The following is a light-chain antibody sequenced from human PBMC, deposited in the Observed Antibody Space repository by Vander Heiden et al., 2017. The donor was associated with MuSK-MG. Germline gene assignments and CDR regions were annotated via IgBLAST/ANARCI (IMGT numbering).Light chain of an antibody. J-gene: IGKJ2*01. CDR1: QSVSSTY. CDR3: QQDGGSPYT. Sequence: EIVLTQSPGTLSLSPGERATLSCRASQSVSSTYLAWYQQKPGQAPRLLIYGASNRATGIPDRFSGSGSGTDFTLTISRLEPEDFAVYYCQQDGGSPYTFGQGTKLEIK. V-gene: IGKV3-20*01. CDR2: GAS.